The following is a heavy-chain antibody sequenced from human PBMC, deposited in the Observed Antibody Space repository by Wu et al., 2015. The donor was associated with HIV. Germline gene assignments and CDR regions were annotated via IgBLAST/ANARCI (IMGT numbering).Heavy chain of an antibody. CDR2: MNPKSGSA. D-gene: IGHD1-26*01. CDR1: GYTFTDYF. CDR3: VRVGVLMTSAETMEYFQY. Sequence: QVHLVQSGAEVKKPGASVKVSCKASGYTFTDYFVHWVRQAPGRELEWMGWMNPKSGSAAYSQQFQGRVSMTRDISISTAYLEVNSLASEDTAVYYCVRVGVLMTSAETMEYFQYWGQGTQVTVSS. J-gene: IGHJ1*01. V-gene: IGHV1-2*02.